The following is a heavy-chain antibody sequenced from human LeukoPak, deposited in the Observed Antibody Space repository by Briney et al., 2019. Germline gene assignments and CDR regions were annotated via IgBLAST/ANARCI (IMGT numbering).Heavy chain of an antibody. V-gene: IGHV4-59*01. Sequence: PSETLSLTCTVSGGSISSYYWSWIRQPPGKGLEWIGYIYYSGSTNYNPSLKSRVTISVDTSKNQFSLKLSSVTAADTAVYYCARAMVRGVPQCFDIWGQGTTVTVSS. D-gene: IGHD3-10*01. J-gene: IGHJ3*02. CDR1: GGSISSYY. CDR3: ARAMVRGVPQCFDI. CDR2: IYYSGST.